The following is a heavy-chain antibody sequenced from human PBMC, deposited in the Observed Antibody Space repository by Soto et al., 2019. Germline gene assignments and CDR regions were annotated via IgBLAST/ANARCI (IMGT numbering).Heavy chain of an antibody. V-gene: IGHV3-30*03. D-gene: IGHD2-15*01. CDR3: ARSTYCNGGSCFPQY. Sequence: GGSVRLSCEGPGFTFSDYGFHWVRQAPGKGLEWVATISYDGSDRYYRDSVQGRFTISRDDSKNTVYLQMNSLRAEDTATYYCARSTYCNGGSCFPQYWGPGTLVTVSS. CDR2: ISYDGSDR. CDR1: GFTFSDYG. J-gene: IGHJ4*02.